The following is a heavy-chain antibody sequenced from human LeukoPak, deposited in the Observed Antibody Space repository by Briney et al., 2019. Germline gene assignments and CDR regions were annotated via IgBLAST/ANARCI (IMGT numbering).Heavy chain of an antibody. Sequence: ASVKVSCKASGYTFTSYYMHWVRQAPGQGLEWMGIINPSGGSTSYAQKLQGRVTMTTDTSTSTAYMELRSLRSDDTAVYYCARVSGSYSGSYSSDYWGQGTLVTVSS. CDR1: GYTFTSYY. CDR2: INPSGGST. D-gene: IGHD1-26*01. J-gene: IGHJ4*02. CDR3: ARVSGSYSGSYSSDY. V-gene: IGHV1-46*01.